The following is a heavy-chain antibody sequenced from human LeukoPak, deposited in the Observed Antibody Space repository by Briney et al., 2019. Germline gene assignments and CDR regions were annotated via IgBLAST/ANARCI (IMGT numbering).Heavy chain of an antibody. J-gene: IGHJ4*02. V-gene: IGHV4-39*01. CDR3: ARHGYDRSGFHSN. Sequence: PSETLSLTCTVSAGSVNNSNFFWGWIRQPPGRGLEWLGSIYTSGSTYSNPSLKSRVTLSMDTSKSQFSLRLTSVTAADTAVYYCARHGYDRSGFHSNWGQGTLVTVSS. D-gene: IGHD3-22*01. CDR2: IYTSGST. CDR1: AGSVNNSNFF.